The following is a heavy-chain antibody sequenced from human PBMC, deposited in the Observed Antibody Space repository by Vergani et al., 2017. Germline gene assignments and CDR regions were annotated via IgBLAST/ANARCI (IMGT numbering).Heavy chain of an antibody. CDR1: GYTFTGYY. V-gene: IGHV1-2*02. J-gene: IGHJ3*02. Sequence: QVQLVQSGAEVKKPGASVKVSCKASGYTFTGYYMHWVRQAPGQGLEWMGWINPNSGETNYAQKFQGRVTMTRDTSISTAYMELSRLRSDDTAVYYGARGKGRVYCSSTSCPRGAFDIWGQGTMVTVSS. CDR3: ARGKGRVYCSSTSCPRGAFDI. D-gene: IGHD2-2*01. CDR2: INPNSGET.